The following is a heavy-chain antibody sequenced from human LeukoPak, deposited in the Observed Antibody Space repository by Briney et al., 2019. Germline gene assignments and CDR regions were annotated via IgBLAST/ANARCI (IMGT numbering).Heavy chain of an antibody. D-gene: IGHD2-2*01. CDR1: GYTFTNYY. CDR3: ARHPSPQLHHFDY. J-gene: IGHJ4*02. CDR2: INPTGDST. V-gene: IGHV1-46*01. Sequence: ASVKVSCTASGYTFTNYYIHWVRQAPGQGLEWMGIINPTGDSTSYAQKFQARVTMTGDTSTNTVYMELSSLRSEDTAVYYCARHPSPQLHHFDYWGQGTLVTVSS.